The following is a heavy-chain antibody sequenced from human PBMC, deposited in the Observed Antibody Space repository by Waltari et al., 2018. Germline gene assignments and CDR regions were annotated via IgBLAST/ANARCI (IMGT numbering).Heavy chain of an antibody. Sequence: QVQLQESGPGLVKPSQTLSLTCTVSGGSISSGSYYWSWIRQPAGKGLEWIGRIYTSGTTTYNPSLKSRVTISVDTSKNQFSLKLSSVTAADTAVYYCARGFEEIVVVPAAMAFDIWGQGTMVTVSS. CDR1: GGSISSGSYY. CDR2: IYTSGTT. V-gene: IGHV4-61*02. CDR3: ARGFEEIVVVPAAMAFDI. J-gene: IGHJ3*02. D-gene: IGHD2-2*01.